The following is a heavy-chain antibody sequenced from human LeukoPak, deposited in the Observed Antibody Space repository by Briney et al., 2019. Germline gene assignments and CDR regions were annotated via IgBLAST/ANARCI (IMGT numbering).Heavy chain of an antibody. D-gene: IGHD6-13*01. V-gene: IGHV4-34*01. CDR3: ASTVTKQQLQNPEGVSDY. CDR2: INHSGST. J-gene: IGHJ4*02. Sequence: SETLSLTCAVYGGSFSGYYWSWIRQPPGKGLEWIGEINHSGSTNYNPSLKSRVTISVDTSKNQFSLKLSSVTAADTAVYYCASTVTKQQLQNPEGVSDYWGQGTLVTVSS. CDR1: GGSFSGYY.